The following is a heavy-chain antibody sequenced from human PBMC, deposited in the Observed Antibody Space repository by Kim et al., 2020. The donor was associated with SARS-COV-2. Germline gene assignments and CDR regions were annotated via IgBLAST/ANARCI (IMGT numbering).Heavy chain of an antibody. V-gene: IGHV3-21*01. CDR1: GFTFSSYS. D-gene: IGHD6-19*01. CDR2: ISSSSSYI. CDR3: ARALHQQWLVRNNWFDP. Sequence: GGSLRLSCAASGFTFSSYSMNWVRQAPGKGLEWVSSISSSSSYIYYADSVKGLFTISRDNAKNSLYLQMNSLRAEDTAVYYCARALHQQWLVRNNWFDPWGQGTLVTVSS. J-gene: IGHJ5*02.